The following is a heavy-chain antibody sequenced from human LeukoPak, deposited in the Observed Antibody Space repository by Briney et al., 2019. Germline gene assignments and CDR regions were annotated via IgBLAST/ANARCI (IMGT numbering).Heavy chain of an antibody. CDR2: INSNSGGT. D-gene: IGHD3-22*01. CDR1: GYTFTGYY. V-gene: IGHV1-2*02. Sequence: GASVKVPCKASGYTFTGYYMHWVRQAPGQGLEWMGWINSNSGGTNYAQKFQGRVTMTRDTSISTAYMELSRLRSDDTAVYYCARVGYYYDSSGPLDYWGQGTLVTVSS. CDR3: ARVGYYYDSSGPLDY. J-gene: IGHJ4*02.